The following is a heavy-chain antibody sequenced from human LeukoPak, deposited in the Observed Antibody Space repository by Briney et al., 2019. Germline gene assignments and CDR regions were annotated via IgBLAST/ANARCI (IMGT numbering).Heavy chain of an antibody. CDR1: GGSTSSGGYS. J-gene: IGHJ6*02. V-gene: IGHV4-30-2*01. Sequence: SETLSLTCAVSGGSTSSGGYSWSWIRQPPGKGLEWIGYIYHSGSTYYNPSLKSRVTISVDRSKNQFSLKLSSVTAADTAVYYCARGRAQGYDFWSGYLDGFLDGMDVWGQGTTVTASS. CDR3: ARGRAQGYDFWSGYLDGFLDGMDV. D-gene: IGHD3-3*01. CDR2: IYHSGST.